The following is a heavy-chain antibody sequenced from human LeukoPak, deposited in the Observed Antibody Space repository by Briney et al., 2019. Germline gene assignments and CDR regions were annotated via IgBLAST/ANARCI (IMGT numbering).Heavy chain of an antibody. Sequence: PSETLSLTCTVSGGSISNYYWSWIRQPPGKGLEWIGYISYSGSTNYNPSLRRRVAISEDTSRNQFSLRLNSGTAADTAVYYCARHIPVIWSSGYYYGMDGWGQGTTVTVS. D-gene: IGHD3-3*01. CDR2: ISYSGST. J-gene: IGHJ6*02. CDR1: GGSISNYY. CDR3: ARHIPVIWSSGYYYGMDG. V-gene: IGHV4-59*08.